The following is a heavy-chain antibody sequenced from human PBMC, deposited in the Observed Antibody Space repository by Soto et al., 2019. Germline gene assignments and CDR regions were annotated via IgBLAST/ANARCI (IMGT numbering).Heavy chain of an antibody. CDR2: ISSSSSYI. CDR3: ASGIVNSGGDY. J-gene: IGHJ4*02. CDR1: GFTFSSYS. V-gene: IGHV3-21*01. Sequence: GGSLRLSCAASGFTFSSYSMNWVRQAPGKGLEWVSSISSSSSYIYYAASVKGRFTISRDNAKNSLYLQMNSLRAEDTAVYYCASGIVNSGGDYWGQGTLVTVSS. D-gene: IGHD2-15*01.